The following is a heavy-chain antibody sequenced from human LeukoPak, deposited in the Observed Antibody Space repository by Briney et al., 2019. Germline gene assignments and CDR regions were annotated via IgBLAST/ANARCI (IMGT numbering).Heavy chain of an antibody. CDR2: IYYSGST. CDR1: GGSISSSSYY. D-gene: IGHD3-10*01. CDR3: ARETYYYGSGSYSLCLDP. Sequence: SETLSLTCTVSGGSISSSSYYWGWIRQPPGKGLEWIGSIYYSGSTYYNPSLRSRVTISVDTSKNQFSLRLSSVTAADTAVYYCARETYYYGSGSYSLCLDPWGQGTLVTVSS. J-gene: IGHJ5*02. V-gene: IGHV4-39*07.